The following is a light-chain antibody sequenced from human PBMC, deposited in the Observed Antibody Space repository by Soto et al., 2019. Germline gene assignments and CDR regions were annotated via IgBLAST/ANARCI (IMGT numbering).Light chain of an antibody. Sequence: QSALTQPPSVSGAPGQRVTISCTGSSSNIGAGYDVHWYQQLPGTAPKLLIYGNSNRPSGVPDRFSGSKSGTSASLAITGLQAEDEADYYCQSYDSSLSGSAVVFGGGTKLTVL. V-gene: IGLV1-40*01. J-gene: IGLJ2*01. CDR1: SSNIGAGYD. CDR3: QSYDSSLSGSAVV. CDR2: GNS.